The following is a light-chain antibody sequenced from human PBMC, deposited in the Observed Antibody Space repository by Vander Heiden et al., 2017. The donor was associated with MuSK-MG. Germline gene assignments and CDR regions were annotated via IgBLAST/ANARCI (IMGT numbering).Light chain of an antibody. CDR3: RQGLQTPLT. Sequence: DIVMTQSPLSLPVTPGEPASISCRSSQSLLHGNGHNYLDWYVQKPGQSPQVLIYLGSYRASGVPDRFSGSGSGTDFTLKITRVEAEDVGIYYCRQGLQTPLTFGGGTKVEIK. V-gene: IGKV2-28*01. CDR2: LGS. J-gene: IGKJ4*01. CDR1: QSLLHGNGHNY.